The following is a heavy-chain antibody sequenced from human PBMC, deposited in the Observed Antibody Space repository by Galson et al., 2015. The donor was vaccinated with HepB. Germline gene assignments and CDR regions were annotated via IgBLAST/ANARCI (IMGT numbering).Heavy chain of an antibody. V-gene: IGHV3-23*01. D-gene: IGHD3-3*01. CDR2: ISGSGGST. Sequence: SLRLSCAASGFTFSSYAMSWVRQAPGKGLEWVSAISGSGGSTYYADSVKGRFTISRDNSKNTLYLQMNSLRAEDTAVYYCAKAYDFWSGLDYWGQGTLVTVSS. CDR3: AKAYDFWSGLDY. J-gene: IGHJ4*02. CDR1: GFTFSSYA.